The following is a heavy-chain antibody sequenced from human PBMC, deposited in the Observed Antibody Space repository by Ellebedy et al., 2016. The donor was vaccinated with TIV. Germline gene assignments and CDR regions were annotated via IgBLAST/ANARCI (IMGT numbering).Heavy chain of an antibody. V-gene: IGHV3-11*04. CDR3: ARPTVTTLSQSGLRDWYFDL. Sequence: GESLKISXAASGFTFSDYYMSWIRQAPGKGLEWVSYISRSGSKLYYADSVKGRFTISRDNSKNTLYLQMNSLRAEDTAVYYCARPTVTTLSQSGLRDWYFDLWGRGTLVTVSS. CDR1: GFTFSDYY. J-gene: IGHJ2*01. CDR2: ISRSGSKL. D-gene: IGHD4-17*01.